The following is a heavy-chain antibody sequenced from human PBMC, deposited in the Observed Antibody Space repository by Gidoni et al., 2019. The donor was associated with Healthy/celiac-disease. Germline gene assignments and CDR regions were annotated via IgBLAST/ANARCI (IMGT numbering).Heavy chain of an antibody. V-gene: IGHV4-39*01. Sequence: QLQLQESGPGLVKPSATLSLTCTVSGGSISSSSYYWGWIRQPPGKGLEWIGSIYYSGSTYYNPSLKSRVTISVDTSKNQFSLKLSSVTAADTAVYYCARGDIVATIRSGGIDYWGQGTLVTVSS. CDR2: IYYSGST. CDR1: GGSISSSSYY. CDR3: ARGDIVATIRSGGIDY. J-gene: IGHJ4*02. D-gene: IGHD5-12*01.